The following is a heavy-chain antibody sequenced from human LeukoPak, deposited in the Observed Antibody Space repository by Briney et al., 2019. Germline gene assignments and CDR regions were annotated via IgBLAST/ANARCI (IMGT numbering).Heavy chain of an antibody. V-gene: IGHV3-23*01. CDR3: ARDPYYYGSGSSFDY. Sequence: PGGSLRLSCAASGFTFSSYAMSWVRQAPGKGLEWVSGISGSGDNTYYADSVKGRFTISRDNAKNSLHLQMNSLRAEDTAVYYCARDPYYYGSGSSFDYWGQGTLVTVSS. D-gene: IGHD3-10*01. CDR1: GFTFSSYA. CDR2: ISGSGDNT. J-gene: IGHJ4*02.